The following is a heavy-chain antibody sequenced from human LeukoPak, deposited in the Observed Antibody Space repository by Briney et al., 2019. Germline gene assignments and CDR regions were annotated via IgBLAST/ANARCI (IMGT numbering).Heavy chain of an antibody. CDR1: GFTFSSYW. V-gene: IGHV3-7*01. CDR3: AREGEGYSYGYDY. J-gene: IGHJ4*02. D-gene: IGHD5-18*01. CDR2: IKQDGSEK. Sequence: AGGSPRLSCAASGFTFSSYWMSWVRQAPGKGLEWVANIKQDGSEKYYVDSVKGRFTISRDNAKNSLYLQMNSLRAEDTAVYYCAREGEGYSYGYDYWGQGTLVTVSS.